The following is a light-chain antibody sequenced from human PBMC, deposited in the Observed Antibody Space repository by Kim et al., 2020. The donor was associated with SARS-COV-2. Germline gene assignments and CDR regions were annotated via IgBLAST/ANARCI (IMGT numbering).Light chain of an antibody. CDR1: QSVSSY. V-gene: IGKV3-20*01. Sequence: TLSLLPGESATLSCRASQSVSSYLAWYQQKPGQAPRLLIYGASSRATGIPDRFSGSGSGTDFTLTINRLEPEDFAVYYCQQYGSSFGQGTKVDIK. CDR2: GAS. J-gene: IGKJ1*01. CDR3: QQYGSS.